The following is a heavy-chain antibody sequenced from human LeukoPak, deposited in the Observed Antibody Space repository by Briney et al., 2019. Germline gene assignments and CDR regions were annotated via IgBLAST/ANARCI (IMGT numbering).Heavy chain of an antibody. D-gene: IGHD3-22*01. CDR2: ISSSSYI. CDR3: ARDSYSSGYYLDY. CDR1: GFTFSSYS. J-gene: IGHJ4*02. V-gene: IGHV3-21*01. Sequence: GGSLRLSCAASGFTFSSYSMNWVRQAPGKGLEWVSSISSSSYIYYADSVKGRFTISRDNAKNSLYLQMNSLRAEDTAVYYCARDSYSSGYYLDYWGQGTLVTVSS.